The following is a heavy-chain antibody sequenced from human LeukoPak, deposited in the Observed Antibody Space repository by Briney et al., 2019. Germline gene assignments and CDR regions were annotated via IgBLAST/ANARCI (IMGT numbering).Heavy chain of an antibody. CDR2: IYYSGST. J-gene: IGHJ4*02. V-gene: IGHV4-59*01. CDR1: GGSISSYY. D-gene: IGHD6-13*01. CDR3: ARGIAAAGHFYY. Sequence: SETLSLTCTVSGGSISSYYWSWIRQPPGKGLEWIGYIYYSGSTNYNPSLKSRVTISVDTSKNQFSLKLSSVTAADTAVYDCARGIAAAGHFYYWGQGTLVTVSS.